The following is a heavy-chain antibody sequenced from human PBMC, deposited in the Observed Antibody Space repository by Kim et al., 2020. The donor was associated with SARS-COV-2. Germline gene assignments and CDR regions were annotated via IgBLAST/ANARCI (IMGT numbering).Heavy chain of an antibody. CDR3: ASWVPTMIVSYYGMDV. CDR1: GGTFSSYA. D-gene: IGHD3-22*01. Sequence: SVKVSCKASGGTFSSYAISWVRQAPGQGLEWMGGIIPIFGTANYAQKFQGRVTITADESTSTAYMELSSLRSEDTAVYYCASWVPTMIVSYYGMDVWGQGTTVTVSS. V-gene: IGHV1-69*13. J-gene: IGHJ6*02. CDR2: IIPIFGTA.